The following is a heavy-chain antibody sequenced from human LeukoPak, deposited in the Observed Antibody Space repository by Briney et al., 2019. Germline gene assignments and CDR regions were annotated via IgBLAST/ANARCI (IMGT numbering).Heavy chain of an antibody. V-gene: IGHV3-30*18. CDR2: ISHDGSNK. D-gene: IGHD5-12*01. CDR1: GFTFSSYG. Sequence: GGSLRLSCAASGFTFSSYGMHWVRQAPGKGLEWVAVISHDGSNKYYADSVKGRFTISRDNSKNTLYLQMNSLRAEDTAVYHCAKDSRYSGYDFGYWGQGTLVAVSS. J-gene: IGHJ4*02. CDR3: AKDSRYSGYDFGY.